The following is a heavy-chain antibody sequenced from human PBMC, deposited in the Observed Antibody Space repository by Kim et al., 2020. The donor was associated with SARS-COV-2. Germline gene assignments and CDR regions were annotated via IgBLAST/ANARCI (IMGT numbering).Heavy chain of an antibody. D-gene: IGHD3-10*01. CDR3: AKELNRRGVAFDI. J-gene: IGHJ3*02. V-gene: IGHV3-33*06. Sequence: GGSLRLSCAASGFTFSSYAMHWVRQAPGKGLEWVAVIWYDGSNKYYADSVKGRFTISRDNSKNTLYLQMNSLRAEDTAVYYCAKELNRRGVAFDIWGQGTMVTVSS. CDR1: GFTFSSYA. CDR2: IWYDGSNK.